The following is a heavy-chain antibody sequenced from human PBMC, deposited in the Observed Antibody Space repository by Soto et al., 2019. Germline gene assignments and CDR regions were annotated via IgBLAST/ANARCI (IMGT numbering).Heavy chain of an antibody. Sequence: QLQLQESGSGLVKPSQTLSLTCAVSGGSISSGGYSWSWIRQPPGKGLVCIGYISHSGSTYYNPSLLSRVTISVGRSKNQFSLKLSSVTAADTAVYYCARGAAMVDYWGQGTLVTVSS. J-gene: IGHJ4*02. CDR3: ARGAAMVDY. V-gene: IGHV4-30-2*01. CDR2: ISHSGST. D-gene: IGHD5-18*01. CDR1: GGSISSGGYS.